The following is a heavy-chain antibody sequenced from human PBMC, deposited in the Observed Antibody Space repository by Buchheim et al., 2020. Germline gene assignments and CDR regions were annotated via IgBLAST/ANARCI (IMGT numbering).Heavy chain of an antibody. D-gene: IGHD1-26*01. CDR3: ARDYGELSPWWTSQHEGFDY. CDR2: IIPILGIA. Sequence: QVQLVQSGAEVKKPGSSVKVSCKASGGTFSSYAISWVRQAPGQGLEWMGRIIPILGIANYAQKFQGRVTITADKSTSTAYMELSSLRSEDTAVYYCARDYGELSPWWTSQHEGFDYWGQGTL. J-gene: IGHJ4*02. V-gene: IGHV1-69*04. CDR1: GGTFSSYA.